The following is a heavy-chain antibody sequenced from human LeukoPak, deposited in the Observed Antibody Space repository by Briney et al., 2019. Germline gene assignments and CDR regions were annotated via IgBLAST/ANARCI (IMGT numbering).Heavy chain of an antibody. J-gene: IGHJ4*02. D-gene: IGHD3-9*01. Sequence: SETLSLTCTVSGGSISSYYWSWIRQPPGKGLEWIGYIYTSGSTNYNPSLKSRVTISVDTSKNQFSLKLGSVTAADTAVYYCARHTIAGLPVGWGQGTLVTVSS. CDR3: ARHTIAGLPVG. V-gene: IGHV4-4*09. CDR1: GGSISSYY. CDR2: IYTSGST.